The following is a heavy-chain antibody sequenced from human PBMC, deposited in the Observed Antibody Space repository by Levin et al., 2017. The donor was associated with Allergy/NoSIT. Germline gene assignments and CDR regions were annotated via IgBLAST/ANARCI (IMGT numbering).Heavy chain of an antibody. D-gene: IGHD6-19*01. Sequence: GGSLRLSCAASGFTFSSYAMSWVRQAPGKGLEWVSAISGSGGSTYYADSVKGRFTISRDNSKNTLYLQMNSLRAEDTAVYYCAKTSFGAVAGTGRADYWGQGTLVTVSS. V-gene: IGHV3-23*01. CDR2: ISGSGGST. CDR1: GFTFSSYA. CDR3: AKTSFGAVAGTGRADY. J-gene: IGHJ4*02.